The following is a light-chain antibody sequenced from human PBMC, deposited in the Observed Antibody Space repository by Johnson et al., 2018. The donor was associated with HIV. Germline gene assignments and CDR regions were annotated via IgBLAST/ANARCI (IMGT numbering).Light chain of an antibody. Sequence: QSVLKQPPSVSAAPGQKVTISCSGSSSNIGNNYVSWYQQLPGTAPKLLIYDNNQRPSGIPDRFSVSKSGTSATLGITGLQTGDEADYYCGTWDSSLSTYVFGSGTKVTVL. CDR2: DNN. V-gene: IGLV1-51*01. J-gene: IGLJ1*01. CDR1: SSNIGNNY. CDR3: GTWDSSLSTYV.